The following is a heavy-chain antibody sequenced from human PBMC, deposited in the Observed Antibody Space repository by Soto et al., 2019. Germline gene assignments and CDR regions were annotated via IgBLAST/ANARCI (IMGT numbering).Heavy chain of an antibody. J-gene: IGHJ4*02. CDR2: MYNSGSA. V-gene: IGHV4-59*08. CDR3: ARHGAIYSNSWYDFDY. D-gene: IGHD5-18*01. Sequence: PSETLSLTCTVSGVSLSSYYWSWIRQPPGKGLEWVGYMYNSGSANYNPSLKSRVTISVDMSQNQFSLKLTSVTAADTAVYYCARHGAIYSNSWYDFDYWGQGTLVTVSS. CDR1: GVSLSSYY.